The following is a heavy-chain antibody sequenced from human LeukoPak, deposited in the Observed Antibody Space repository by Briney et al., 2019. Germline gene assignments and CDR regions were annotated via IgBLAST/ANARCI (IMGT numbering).Heavy chain of an antibody. Sequence: SETLSLTCAVSGVSISSYYWSWIRQPPGKGLEWIWYIYYSGSTIYNPSLKSRVTISVDTSKTQFTLKLTSVTDADTAVYYCAREIGYSYGSTDAFDIWGQGTMVTVSS. CDR1: GVSISSYY. D-gene: IGHD5-18*01. V-gene: IGHV4-59*01. J-gene: IGHJ3*02. CDR3: AREIGYSYGSTDAFDI. CDR2: IYYSGST.